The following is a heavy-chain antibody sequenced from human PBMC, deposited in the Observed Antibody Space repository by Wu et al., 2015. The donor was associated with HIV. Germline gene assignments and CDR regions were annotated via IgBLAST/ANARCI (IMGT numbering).Heavy chain of an antibody. D-gene: IGHD1-14*01. CDR1: GYTFTGYY. V-gene: IGHV1-2*02. CDR2: INPNSGGT. CDR3: ARDVTRPSDPEDYYYGMDV. J-gene: IGHJ6*02. Sequence: QVQLVQSGAEVKKPGASVKVSCKASGYTFTGYYMHWVRQAPGQGLEWMGWINPNSGGTNYAQKFQGRVTMTRDTSISTAYMELSRLRSDDTAVYYCARDVTRPSDPEDYYYGMDVVGPRDHGHRLL.